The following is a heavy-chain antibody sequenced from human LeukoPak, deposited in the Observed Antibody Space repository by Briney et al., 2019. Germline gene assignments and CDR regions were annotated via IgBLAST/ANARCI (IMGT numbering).Heavy chain of an antibody. Sequence: SETLSLTCTVSGGSISSYYWSWIRQPAGKGLEWIGRIYTSGSTNYNPSLKSRVTMSVDTSKNQFSLKLSSVTAADTAVYYCARDLIVVVPAASTPNDAFDIWGQGTMVTVSS. D-gene: IGHD2-2*01. J-gene: IGHJ3*02. CDR1: GGSISSYY. CDR3: ARDLIVVVPAASTPNDAFDI. CDR2: IYTSGST. V-gene: IGHV4-4*07.